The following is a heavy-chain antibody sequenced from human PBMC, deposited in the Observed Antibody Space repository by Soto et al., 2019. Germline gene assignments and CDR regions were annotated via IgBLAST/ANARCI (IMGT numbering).Heavy chain of an antibody. CDR2: IKADGGEK. J-gene: IGHJ4*02. Sequence: PGGSLRLSCAASGFTFSSYWMAWVCQAPGKGLEWVANIKADGGEKYYVDSVEGRFTISRDNARSSLYLQMNSLRAEDTAVYYCARDHSVGYSGYDLRVCPGYWGQGTLVTVSS. D-gene: IGHD5-12*01. CDR3: ARDHSVGYSGYDLRVCPGY. V-gene: IGHV3-7*01. CDR1: GFTFSSYW.